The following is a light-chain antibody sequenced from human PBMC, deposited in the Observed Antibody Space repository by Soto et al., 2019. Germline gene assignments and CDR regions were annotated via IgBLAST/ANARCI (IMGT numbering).Light chain of an antibody. CDR2: GAS. CDR1: QSVSNNY. CDR3: QQYGSSGT. J-gene: IGKJ1*01. V-gene: IGKV3-20*01. Sequence: EIVMTQSPATLSVSPGERATFSCRASQSVSNNYLAWYQQKPGQAPRLLIYGASNRATGIPDRFSGSGSGTDFTLTISRLEPEDFAVYYCQQYGSSGTFGQGTKVDIK.